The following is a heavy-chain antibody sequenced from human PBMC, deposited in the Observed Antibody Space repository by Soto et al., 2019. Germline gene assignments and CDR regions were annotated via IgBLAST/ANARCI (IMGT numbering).Heavy chain of an antibody. CDR3: ARDRRYYYDSSGPKGDAFDI. CDR1: GGSISSYY. CDR2: IYYSGSS. V-gene: IGHV4-59*01. J-gene: IGHJ3*02. Sequence: QVQLQESGPGLVKPSETLSLTCTVSGGSISSYYWSWIRQPQGKGLEWIGYIYYSGSSNYNPSLKSRVTISVDTSKNQFSLKLSSVTAADTAVYYCARDRRYYYDSSGPKGDAFDIWGQGTMVTVSS. D-gene: IGHD3-22*01.